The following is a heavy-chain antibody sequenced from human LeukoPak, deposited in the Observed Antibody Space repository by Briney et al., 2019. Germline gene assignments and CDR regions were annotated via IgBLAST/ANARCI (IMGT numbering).Heavy chain of an antibody. Sequence: PSETLSLTCTVSGGSISSSSYYWGWIGQPPGKGLEWIGSIYYSGSTYYNPSLKSRVTISVDTSKNQFSLKLSSVTAADTAVYYCARSSGLYEVYFDYWGQGTLVTVSS. CDR2: IYYSGST. CDR1: GGSISSSSYY. D-gene: IGHD6-19*01. CDR3: ARSSGLYEVYFDY. V-gene: IGHV4-39*01. J-gene: IGHJ4*02.